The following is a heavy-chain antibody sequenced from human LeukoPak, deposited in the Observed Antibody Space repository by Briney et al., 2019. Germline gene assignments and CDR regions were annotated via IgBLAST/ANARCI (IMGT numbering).Heavy chain of an antibody. J-gene: IGHJ6*02. CDR3: ATLWGDHRDASSWLYGMDV. Sequence: GGSLRLSCAASGFTYGEYAMHRVRQAPGKGLEWVSGISRKSGRRGYADSVKGRFTIARDNAKNSLYLQMNSLRPEDTALYYCATLWGDHRDASSWLYGMDVWGQGTTVIVSS. D-gene: IGHD2-21*02. CDR1: GFTYGEYA. CDR2: ISRKSGRR. V-gene: IGHV3-9*01.